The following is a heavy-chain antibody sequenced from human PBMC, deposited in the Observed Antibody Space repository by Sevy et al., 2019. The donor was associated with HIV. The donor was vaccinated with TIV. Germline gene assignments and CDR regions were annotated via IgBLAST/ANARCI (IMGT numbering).Heavy chain of an antibody. J-gene: IGHJ5*02. CDR2: ISGSGGNT. CDR1: GFTFNSYA. CDR3: AKRGGPWSSSWKGWFDP. D-gene: IGHD6-13*01. Sequence: GGSLRLSCAASGFTFNSYAMNWVRQAPGKGLEWVSGISGSGGNTDYAESVKGRFTISRDNSKNTVYMQMNSLRAEYTAVYYCAKRGGPWSSSWKGWFDPWGQGTLVTVSS. V-gene: IGHV3-23*01.